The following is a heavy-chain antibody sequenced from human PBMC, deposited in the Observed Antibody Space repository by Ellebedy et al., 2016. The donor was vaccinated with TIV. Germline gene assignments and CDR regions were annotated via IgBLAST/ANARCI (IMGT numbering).Heavy chain of an antibody. D-gene: IGHD3-22*01. CDR2: ISAYNGNT. V-gene: IGHV1-18*01. CDR3: ARERAYYYDSSGDAFDI. J-gene: IGHJ3*02. CDR1: GYTFTSNG. Sequence: AASVKVSCKASGYTFTSNGISWVRQAPGQGLEWMGWISAYNGNTNFAQKLQGRVTMTTDTATSTAYMELRSLRSDDTAVYYCARERAYYYDSSGDAFDIWGQGTMVTGSS.